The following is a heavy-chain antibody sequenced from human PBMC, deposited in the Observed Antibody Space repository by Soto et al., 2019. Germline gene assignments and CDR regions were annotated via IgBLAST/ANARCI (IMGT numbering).Heavy chain of an antibody. D-gene: IGHD3-3*01. J-gene: IGHJ4*02. V-gene: IGHV3-66*01. CDR3: ASESITIFGVSPGY. CDR1: GFTVSSNY. Sequence: GGSLRLSCAASGFTVSSNYMSWVRQAPGKGLEWVSVIYSGGSTYYADSVKGRFTISRDNSKNTLYLQMNSLRAEDTAVYYCASESITIFGVSPGYWGQGTLVTVSS. CDR2: IYSGGST.